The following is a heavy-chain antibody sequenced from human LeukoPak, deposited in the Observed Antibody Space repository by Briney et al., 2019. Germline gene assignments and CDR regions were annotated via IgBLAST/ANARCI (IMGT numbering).Heavy chain of an antibody. CDR1: GFTLSSYA. V-gene: IGHV3-23*01. J-gene: IGHJ6*02. Sequence: TGGSLRLSCAASGFTLSSYAMRWVRQAPGKGLEWVSGISGSGGIPYYADSVKGRFTISRDNSKNMLYMQMNSLRVEDTVIYYCAKSMVGAYGLDVWGQGTTVTVSS. D-gene: IGHD1-26*01. CDR2: ISGSGGIP. CDR3: AKSMVGAYGLDV.